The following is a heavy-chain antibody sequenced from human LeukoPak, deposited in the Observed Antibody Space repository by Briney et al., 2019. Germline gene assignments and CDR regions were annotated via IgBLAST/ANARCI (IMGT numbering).Heavy chain of an antibody. D-gene: IGHD2-2*01. CDR3: ARTMGSTSL. J-gene: IGHJ4*02. CDR2: INSDGSSI. Sequence: PGGSLRLSCAASGFTFSGYWRRWVRQAPGKGLVWISRINSDGSSISYADSVKGRFTISRENAKNTLCLQMDSRRAEDTAVYYCARTMGSTSLGGQGTLVTVSS. CDR1: GFTFSGYW. V-gene: IGHV3-74*01.